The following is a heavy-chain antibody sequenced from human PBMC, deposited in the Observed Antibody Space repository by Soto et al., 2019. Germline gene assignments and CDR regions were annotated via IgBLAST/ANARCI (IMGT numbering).Heavy chain of an antibody. Sequence: QITLKEYGPTLVKPTQTLTLTCTFSGFSLSTGGMGVGWIRQPPGKTLEWLALIYWDGDRRYRPSLMSRLTIAKDTSKNQVVLTMTNMDPVDTATYYCVHSRCGGDCLQSYSSHYYYGMDIWGQGTTVTVSS. D-gene: IGHD2-21*02. CDR2: IYWDGDR. CDR3: VHSRCGGDCLQSYSSHYYYGMDI. V-gene: IGHV2-5*02. J-gene: IGHJ6*02. CDR1: GFSLSTGGMG.